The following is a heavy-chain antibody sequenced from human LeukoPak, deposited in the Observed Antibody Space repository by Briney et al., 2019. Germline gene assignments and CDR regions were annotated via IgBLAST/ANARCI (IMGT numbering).Heavy chain of an antibody. CDR3: ARQGYGVTSQGAADY. V-gene: IGHV1-18*01. Sequence: SVNVSCQSSGYTFTSYGISWVRQAPGQGLEWMGWISAYNGKTNNAQNLQGRVTLTTDTSTRTAYMELRSLRSDDTAVYYCARQGYGVTSQGAADYWGQGTLVTVPS. CDR2: ISAYNGKT. CDR1: GYTFTSYG. D-gene: IGHD4-23*01. J-gene: IGHJ4*02.